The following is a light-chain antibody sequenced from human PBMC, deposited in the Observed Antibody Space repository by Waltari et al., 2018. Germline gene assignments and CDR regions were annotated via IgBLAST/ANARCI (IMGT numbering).Light chain of an antibody. CDR2: GAS. CDR1: LGISNW. J-gene: IGKJ1*01. Sequence: IQMTQSPSSVSASFGDRVSISCRASLGISNWLAWYQQQPGKAPRLLIYGASTVQSGTPARFTGSGSGTDFILTINGLQPEDFGTYYCQQTEGFPWTFGQGTKVEFK. CDR3: QQTEGFPWT. V-gene: IGKV1-12*01.